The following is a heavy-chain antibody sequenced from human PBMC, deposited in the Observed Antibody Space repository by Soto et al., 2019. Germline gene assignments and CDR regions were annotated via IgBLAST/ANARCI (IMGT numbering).Heavy chain of an antibody. D-gene: IGHD2-2*02. CDR2: IYHSGST. CDR3: ARGLVVVPAAIRGAFDI. CDR1: GGSISSGGYS. Sequence: SETLSLTCAVSGGSISSGGYSWSWIRQPPGKGLEWIGYIYHSGSTYYNPSLKSRVTISVDRSKNQFSLKLSSVTAADTAVYYCARGLVVVPAAIRGAFDIWGQGTMVTV. V-gene: IGHV4-30-2*01. J-gene: IGHJ3*02.